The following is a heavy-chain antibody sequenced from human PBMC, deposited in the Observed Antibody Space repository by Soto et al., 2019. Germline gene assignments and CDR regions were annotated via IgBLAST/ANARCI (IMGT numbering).Heavy chain of an antibody. CDR2: IYTSGST. V-gene: IGHV4-4*07. J-gene: IGHJ6*02. D-gene: IGHD6-19*01. CDR1: GGSISSYY. CDR3: ARDEGYSSGWYAYYYGMDV. Sequence: HVQLQESGPGLVKPSETLSLTCTVSGGSISSYYWSWIRQPAGKGLEWIWRIYTSGSTNYNPSLKSRVTMSVDKSKNQFSLKLSSVTAEDTAVYYCARDEGYSSGWYAYYYGMDVWGQGTTVTVSS.